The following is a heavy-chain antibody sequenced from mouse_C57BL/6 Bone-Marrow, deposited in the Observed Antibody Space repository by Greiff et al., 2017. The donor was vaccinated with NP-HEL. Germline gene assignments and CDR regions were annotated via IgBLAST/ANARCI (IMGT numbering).Heavy chain of an antibody. D-gene: IGHD4-1*01. J-gene: IGHJ2*01. CDR2: IDPETGGT. CDR3: TRPELGRDY. Sequence: VKLQESGAELVRPGASVTLSCKASGYTFTDYEMHWVKQTPVHGLEWIGAIDPETGGTAYNQKFKGKAILTADKSSSTAYMELRSLTSEDSAVYYCTRPELGRDYWGQGTTLTVSS. CDR1: GYTFTDYE. V-gene: IGHV1-15*01.